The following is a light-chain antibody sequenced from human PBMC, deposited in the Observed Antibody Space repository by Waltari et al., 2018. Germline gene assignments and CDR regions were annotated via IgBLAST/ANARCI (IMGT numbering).Light chain of an antibody. J-gene: IGLJ3*02. CDR1: SSDVGSYNL. V-gene: IGLV2-23*01. CDR2: EGS. CDR3: CSYAGSSWV. Sequence: QSALTQPASVSGSPGTSITISCTGTSSDVGSYNLVSWYQQHPGKAPKRMIYEGSKRPSGVSNRFSGSKSGNTASLTISGLQAEDEADYYCCSYAGSSWVFGGGTKLTVL.